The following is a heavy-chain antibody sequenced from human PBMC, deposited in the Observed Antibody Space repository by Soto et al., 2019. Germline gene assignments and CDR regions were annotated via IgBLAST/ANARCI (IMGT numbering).Heavy chain of an antibody. D-gene: IGHD2-15*01. Sequence: GGSLRLSCAASGFTFSSYGMNWVRQAPGKGLEWVSSISTSTSYIYYADSVKGRFTISRDNAKNSVYLQMNSLRAEDTAVYYCARLYCRGGSCYSGDAFDIWRQGTMVTVSS. V-gene: IGHV3-21*01. CDR3: ARLYCRGGSCYSGDAFDI. CDR2: ISTSTSYI. CDR1: GFTFSSYG. J-gene: IGHJ3*02.